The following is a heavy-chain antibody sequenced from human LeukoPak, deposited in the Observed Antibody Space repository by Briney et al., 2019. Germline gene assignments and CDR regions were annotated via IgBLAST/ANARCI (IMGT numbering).Heavy chain of an antibody. D-gene: IGHD3-3*01. CDR1: GYSFTSYW. CDR2: IDPSDSYT. Sequence: GESLKISCKGSGYSFTSYWISWVRQMPGKGLEWMGRIDPSDSYTNYSPSFQGHVTISADKSISTAYLQWSSLKASDTAMYYCARRAPHAYYDFWSGPVYGMGVWGQGTTVTVSS. CDR3: ARRAPHAYYDFWSGPVYGMGV. J-gene: IGHJ6*02. V-gene: IGHV5-10-1*01.